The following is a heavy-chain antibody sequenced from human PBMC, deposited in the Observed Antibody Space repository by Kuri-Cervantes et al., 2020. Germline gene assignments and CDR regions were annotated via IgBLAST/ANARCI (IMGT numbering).Heavy chain of an antibody. V-gene: IGHV4-61*01. CDR1: GGSVSSGSYY. CDR2: IYYSGST. CDR3: ASARYCSGSNCYSGFLQN. D-gene: IGHD2-15*01. J-gene: IGHJ1*01. Sequence: GSLRLSCTVSGGSVSSGSYYWSWIRQPPGKGLEWIGYIYYSGSTNYNPSLKSRVTISVDTSKNQFSLKLSSVTAADTAVYYCASARYCSGSNCYSGFLQNWGQGTRVTVSS.